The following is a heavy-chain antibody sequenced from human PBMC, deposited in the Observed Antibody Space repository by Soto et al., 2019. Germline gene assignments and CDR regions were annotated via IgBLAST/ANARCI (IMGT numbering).Heavy chain of an antibody. Sequence: QVQLVESGGGGVQPGRSLRLSCAASGFTFSSYGMHWVRQAPGKGLEWVAVISYDGSNKYYADSVKGRFTISRDNSKNTLYLQMNSLRAEDTAVYYCAKASSPWGQGTLVTVSS. CDR1: GFTFSSYG. D-gene: IGHD6-6*01. V-gene: IGHV3-30*18. CDR3: AKASSP. J-gene: IGHJ5*02. CDR2: ISYDGSNK.